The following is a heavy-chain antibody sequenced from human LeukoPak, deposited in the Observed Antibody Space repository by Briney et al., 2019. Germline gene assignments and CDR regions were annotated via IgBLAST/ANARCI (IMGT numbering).Heavy chain of an antibody. V-gene: IGHV3-30*02. CDR3: AREWNDFWSGYYPGDPSYFDY. Sequence: GGSLRLSCAASGFTFSSYGMHWVRQAPGKGLEWVAFIRYDGSNKYYADSVKGRFTISRDNSKNTLYLQMNSLRAEDTAVYYCAREWNDFWSGYYPGDPSYFDYWGQGTLVTVSS. D-gene: IGHD3-3*01. J-gene: IGHJ4*02. CDR1: GFTFSSYG. CDR2: IRYDGSNK.